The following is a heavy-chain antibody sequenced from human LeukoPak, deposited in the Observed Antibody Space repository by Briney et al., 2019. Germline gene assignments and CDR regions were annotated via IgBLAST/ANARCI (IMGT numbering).Heavy chain of an antibody. D-gene: IGHD1-26*01. J-gene: IGHJ3*02. CDR1: GYTFTGYY. CDR3: ASGRWEPYDAFDI. Sequence: ASVKVSCKASGYTFTGYYMHWVRQAPGQGLEWMGWITPDNGDTSYAQRFQGRVTMTRDTSISTAYMELSRLRSDDTALYHCASGRWEPYDAFDIWGQGTMVTVSS. CDR2: ITPDNGDT. V-gene: IGHV1-2*02.